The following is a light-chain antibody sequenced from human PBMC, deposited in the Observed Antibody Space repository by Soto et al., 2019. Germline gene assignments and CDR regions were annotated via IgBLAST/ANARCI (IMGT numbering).Light chain of an antibody. CDR1: SSNIGGNS. CDR2: DDN. CDR3: GSWDSSLSAYV. J-gene: IGLJ1*01. V-gene: IGLV1-51*01. Sequence: QSLLTQPPSVSAAPGQTVTISCSGSSSNIGGNSVSLYQQLPGTAPKLLIYDDNKRPSGIPDRFSGSKSGTSATLGITGFQTGDEADYYCGSWDSSLSAYVFGTGTKVTGL.